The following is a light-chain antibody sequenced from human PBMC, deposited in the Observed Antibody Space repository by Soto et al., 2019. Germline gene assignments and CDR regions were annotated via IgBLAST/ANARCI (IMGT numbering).Light chain of an antibody. CDR3: CSSGGSPTNV. Sequence: QSALTQPASVSGSPGQSITISCTGTSSNVGSYKLVSWYQQHPGKAPKLMIFEVNKRPSGVSNRFSGSKSGNTASLTISGLKVEDEAEYYCCSSGGSPTNVFGTGTKLTVL. CDR1: SSNVGSYKL. CDR2: EVN. J-gene: IGLJ1*01. V-gene: IGLV2-23*02.